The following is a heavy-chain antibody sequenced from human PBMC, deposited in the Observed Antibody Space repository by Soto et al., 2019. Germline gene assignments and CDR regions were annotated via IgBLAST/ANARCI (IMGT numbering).Heavy chain of an antibody. J-gene: IGHJ6*02. CDR1: GYTFTSYD. CDR2: MNPNSGNT. V-gene: IGHV1-8*01. D-gene: IGHD2-2*02. CDR3: ARVRVDVLPGASRFLYIMDV. Sequence: ASVKVSCKASGYTFTSYDINWVRQATGQGLEWMGWMNPNSGNTGYAQKFQGRVTMTRNTSISTAYMELSSLRSEDTAVYSCARVRVDVLPGASRFLYIMDVWGQGTTVTVSS.